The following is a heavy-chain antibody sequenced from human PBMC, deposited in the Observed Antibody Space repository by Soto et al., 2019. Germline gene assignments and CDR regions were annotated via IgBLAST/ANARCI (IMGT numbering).Heavy chain of an antibody. V-gene: IGHV1-18*01. Sequence: GESLKISCKGSGYTFTSYGISWVRQAPGQGLEWMGWISAYNGNTNYAQKLQGRVTMTTDTSTSTAYMELRSLRSDDTAVYYCARAAPLVAFRYYGMDVWGQGTTVTVSS. CDR3: ARAAPLVAFRYYGMDV. J-gene: IGHJ6*02. CDR2: ISAYNGNT. D-gene: IGHD5-12*01. CDR1: GYTFTSYG.